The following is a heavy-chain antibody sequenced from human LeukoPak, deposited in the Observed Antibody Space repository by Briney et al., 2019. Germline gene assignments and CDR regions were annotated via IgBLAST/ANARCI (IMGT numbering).Heavy chain of an antibody. CDR1: GFTFSSYW. D-gene: IGHD6-19*01. CDR3: AGMAGTYQPMVY. J-gene: IGHJ4*02. Sequence: KTGGSLRLSCAASGFTFSSYWMSWVRQAPGKGLEWVSSISSSSSYIYYADSVKGRFTISRDNAKNSLYLQMNSLRAEDTAVYYCAGMAGTYQPMVYWGQGTVVTVS. CDR2: ISSSSSYI. V-gene: IGHV3-21*01.